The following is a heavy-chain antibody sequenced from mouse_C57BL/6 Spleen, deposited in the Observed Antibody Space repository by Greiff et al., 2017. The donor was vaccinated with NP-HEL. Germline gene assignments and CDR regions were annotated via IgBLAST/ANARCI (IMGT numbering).Heavy chain of an antibody. CDR1: GYTFTSYW. V-gene: IGHV1-64*01. J-gene: IGHJ2*01. CDR3: ARDSSGYPGYFDY. Sequence: QVLLQQPGAELVKPGASVKLSCKASGYTFTSYWMHWVKQRPGQGLEWIGMIHPNSGSTNYNEKFKSKATLTVDKSSSTAYMQLSSLTSEDSAVYYRARDSSGYPGYFDYWGQGTTLTVSS. CDR2: IHPNSGST. D-gene: IGHD3-2*02.